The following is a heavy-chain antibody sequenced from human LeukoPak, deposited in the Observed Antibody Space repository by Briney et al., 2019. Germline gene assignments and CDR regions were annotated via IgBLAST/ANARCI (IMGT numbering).Heavy chain of an antibody. Sequence: GGSLRLSCAASGNYWMHWVRQAPGKGLVWVSHINSDGSWTSYADSVKGRFTISRDNSKNTLYLQMNSLRAEDTAVYYCARDRDYDSSGQLDYWGQGTLVTVSS. CDR1: GNYW. J-gene: IGHJ4*02. CDR2: INSDGSWT. D-gene: IGHD3-22*01. V-gene: IGHV3-74*01. CDR3: ARDRDYDSSGQLDY.